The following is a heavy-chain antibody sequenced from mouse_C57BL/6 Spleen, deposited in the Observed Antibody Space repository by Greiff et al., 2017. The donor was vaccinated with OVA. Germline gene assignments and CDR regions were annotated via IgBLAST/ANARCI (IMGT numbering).Heavy chain of an antibody. J-gene: IGHJ4*01. CDR2: IYPGDGDT. D-gene: IGHD2-3*01. CDR3: ARKNDGPVFYAMDY. CDR1: GYAFSSYW. Sequence: VQLQQSGAELVKPGASVKISCKASGYAFSSYWMNWVKQRPGKGLEWIGQIYPGDGDTNYNGKFKGKATLTADKSSSTAYMQLSSLTSEDSAVYFCARKNDGPVFYAMDYWGQGTSVTVSS. V-gene: IGHV1-80*01.